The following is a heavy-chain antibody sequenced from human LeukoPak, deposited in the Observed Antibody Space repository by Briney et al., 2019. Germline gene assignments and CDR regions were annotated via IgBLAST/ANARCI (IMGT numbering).Heavy chain of an antibody. CDR1: GFTFSDFG. Sequence: PGGSLRLSCAASGFTFSDFGMHRVRQAPGKGLEWVAFIRNDGSKDYYPDSVKGRFTISRDNSRTTLYLQMHSLRIEDTAVYYCVKGGSSSHNWFDPWGQGILVTVSS. J-gene: IGHJ5*02. CDR3: VKGGSSSHNWFDP. CDR2: IRNDGSKD. V-gene: IGHV3-30*02. D-gene: IGHD6-13*01.